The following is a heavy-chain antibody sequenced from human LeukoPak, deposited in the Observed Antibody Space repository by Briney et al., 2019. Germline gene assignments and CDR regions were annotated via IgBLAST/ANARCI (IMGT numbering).Heavy chain of an antibody. V-gene: IGHV3-53*01. D-gene: IGHD1-26*01. Sequence: GGSLRLSCAASGFTFSTYSMNWVRQAPGKGLEWVSVIYSGGSTYYADSVKGRFTISRDNSKNTLYLQMNSLRAEDTAVYYCAARVRIVGATTWGQGTLVTVSS. CDR3: AARVRIVGATT. CDR2: IYSGGST. J-gene: IGHJ4*02. CDR1: GFTFSTYS.